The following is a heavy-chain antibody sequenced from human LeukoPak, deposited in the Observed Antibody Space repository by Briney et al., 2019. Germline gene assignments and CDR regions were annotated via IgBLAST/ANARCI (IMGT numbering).Heavy chain of an antibody. CDR3: ARDIAAAGGGLDY. Sequence: SSETLSLTCAVYGGSFSGYYWSWIRQPPGKGLEWIGEINHSGSTNYNPSLKSRVTISVDTSKNQFSLKLSSVTAADTAVYYCARDIAAAGGGLDYWGQGTLVTVSS. CDR2: INHSGST. D-gene: IGHD6-13*01. V-gene: IGHV4-34*01. J-gene: IGHJ4*02. CDR1: GGSFSGYY.